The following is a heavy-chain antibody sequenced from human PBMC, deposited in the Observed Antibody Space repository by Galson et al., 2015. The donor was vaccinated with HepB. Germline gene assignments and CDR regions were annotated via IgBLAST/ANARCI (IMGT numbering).Heavy chain of an antibody. D-gene: IGHD3-22*01. CDR3: ASRRVLTSYYYDSSGYYYYYGMDV. CDR2: IIPIFGTA. Sequence: SVKVSCKASGGTFSSYAISWVRQAPGQGLEWMGGIIPIFGTANYAQKFQGRVTITADESTSTAYMELSSLRSEDTAVYYCASRRVLTSYYYDSSGYYYYYGMDVWGQGTTVTVSS. J-gene: IGHJ6*02. CDR1: GGTFSSYA. V-gene: IGHV1-69*13.